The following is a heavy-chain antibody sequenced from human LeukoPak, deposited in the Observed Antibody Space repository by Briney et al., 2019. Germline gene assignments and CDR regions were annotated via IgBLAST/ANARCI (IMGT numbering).Heavy chain of an antibody. Sequence: PQASVTVSCKASGYIFSDYYMHWVRQAPGQGLEWLGWINPKSGAADYAQQFRGRVTMTRDTSINTDYMEMKRVTSDDTAVYYCARGAEAETSPLDFWGQGTLVTVSS. CDR2: INPKSGAA. CDR1: GYIFSDYY. V-gene: IGHV1-2*02. D-gene: IGHD6-13*01. CDR3: ARGAEAETSPLDF. J-gene: IGHJ4*02.